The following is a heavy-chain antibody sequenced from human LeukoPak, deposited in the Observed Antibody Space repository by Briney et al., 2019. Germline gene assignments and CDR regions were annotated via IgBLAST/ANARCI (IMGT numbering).Heavy chain of an antibody. Sequence: GASVKVSCKASGYTFTSYGINWVRQAPGQGLEWMGWISAYNGNTNYAQKLQGRVTMTTDTSTSTAYMELRSLRSDDTAMYYCARDWGYCSSTSCYNSDFWPGYWGQGTLVTVSS. J-gene: IGHJ4*02. V-gene: IGHV1-18*01. CDR1: GYTFTSYG. CDR3: ARDWGYCSSTSCYNSDFWPGY. CDR2: ISAYNGNT. D-gene: IGHD2-2*02.